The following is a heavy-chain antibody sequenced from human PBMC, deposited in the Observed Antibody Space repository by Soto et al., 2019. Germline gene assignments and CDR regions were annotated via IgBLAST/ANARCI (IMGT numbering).Heavy chain of an antibody. CDR3: ARRDYYDSSGLTGY. CDR2: IYYSGST. CDR1: GGSISSSSYY. D-gene: IGHD3-22*01. Sequence: QLQLQESGPGLVKPSETLSLTCTVSGGSISSSSYYWGWIRQPPGKGLEWIGSIYYSGSTYYNPSLNSRVTISVDTSKNQFSLKLSSVTAADTAVYYCARRDYYDSSGLTGYWGQGTLVTVSS. J-gene: IGHJ4*02. V-gene: IGHV4-39*01.